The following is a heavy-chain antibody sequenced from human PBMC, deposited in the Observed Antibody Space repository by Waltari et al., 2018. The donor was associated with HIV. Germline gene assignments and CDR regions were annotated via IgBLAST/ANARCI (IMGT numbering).Heavy chain of an antibody. V-gene: IGHV3-33*01. Sequence: QVQLVESGGGVVQPGRSLRLSCAASGFTFSSYGMHWVRQATGKGLEWVAVIWYDGSNKYYADSVKGRFTISRDNSKNTLYLQMNSLRAEDTAVYYCARESCSGGSCYSPLGYWGQGTLVTVSS. D-gene: IGHD2-15*01. CDR2: IWYDGSNK. CDR1: GFTFSSYG. J-gene: IGHJ4*02. CDR3: ARESCSGGSCYSPLGY.